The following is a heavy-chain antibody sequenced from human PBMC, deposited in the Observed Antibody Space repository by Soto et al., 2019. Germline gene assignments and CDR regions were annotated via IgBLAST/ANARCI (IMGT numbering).Heavy chain of an antibody. CDR1: GSTFTSYY. Sequence: ASVKVSCKASGSTFTSYYMHWVRQAPGRGLEWMGRMNPNSGNTGYAQKFQGRVTMTRNTSISTAYMELSSLRSEDTAVYYCARSTSWGMVRYAFDIWGQGTMVTVSS. CDR3: ARSTSWGMVRYAFDI. J-gene: IGHJ3*02. D-gene: IGHD2-2*01. CDR2: MNPNSGNT. V-gene: IGHV1-8*02.